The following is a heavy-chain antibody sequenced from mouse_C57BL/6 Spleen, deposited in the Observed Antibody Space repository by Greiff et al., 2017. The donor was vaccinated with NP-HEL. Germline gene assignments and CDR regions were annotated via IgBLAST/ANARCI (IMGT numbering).Heavy chain of an antibody. D-gene: IGHD1-1*01. CDR1: GYTFTDHT. J-gene: IGHJ1*03. Sequence: VQLQQSDAELVKPGASVKISCKVSGYTFTDHTIHWMKQRPEQGLDWIGYIYPSDVSTKYNEKFKVKATLTADKSSSTAYMQLNSLTSEDSAVYFCAREHYGSSYEWYVDVWSTGTTVTVAS. V-gene: IGHV1-78*01. CDR3: AREHYGSSYEWYVDV. CDR2: IYPSDVST.